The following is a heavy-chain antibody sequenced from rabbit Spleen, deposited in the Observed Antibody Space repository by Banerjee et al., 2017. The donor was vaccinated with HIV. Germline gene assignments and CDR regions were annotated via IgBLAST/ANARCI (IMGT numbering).Heavy chain of an antibody. V-gene: IGHV1S45*01. D-gene: IGHD5-1*01. CDR1: GFSFSDRDV. CDR3: ARGVVDYDDGQDL. Sequence: QEQLVESGGGLVQPEGSLTLTCKASGFSFSDRDVMCWVRQAPGKGLEWIACINASTGKPVYATWAKGRFTISRTSSTTVTLRMTSLTAADRATYFCARGVVDYDDGQDLWGPGTLVTVS. J-gene: IGHJ4*01. CDR2: INASTGKP.